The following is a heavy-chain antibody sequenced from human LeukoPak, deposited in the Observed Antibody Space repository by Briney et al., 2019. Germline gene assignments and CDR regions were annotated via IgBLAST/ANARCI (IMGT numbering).Heavy chain of an antibody. Sequence: ASVKVFCKSSGYTFTNYDINWVRQATGQGLEWMGWMNPNSGDTGYAQKFQGRVTMTRDTSISTAYMELSSLRSEDTAVYYCARGLREYSDDDFPIPGYWGQGTLVTVSS. V-gene: IGHV1-8*01. CDR1: GYTFTNYD. CDR3: ARGLREYSDDDFPIPGY. CDR2: MNPNSGDT. D-gene: IGHD5-12*01. J-gene: IGHJ4*02.